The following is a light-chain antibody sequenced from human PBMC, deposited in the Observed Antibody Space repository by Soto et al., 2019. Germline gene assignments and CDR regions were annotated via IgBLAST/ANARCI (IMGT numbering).Light chain of an antibody. CDR1: SSDVGGYKY. Sequence: QSVLTQPASVSGSPGQSITISCTGASSDVGGYKYVSWYQQYPGKAPKLMIYEVSSRPSGVSNRFSGSKSGNTASLTISGLQAEDEADYYCSSYTSSSTLVFGTGTKLTVL. V-gene: IGLV2-14*01. CDR3: SSYTSSSTLV. CDR2: EVS. J-gene: IGLJ1*01.